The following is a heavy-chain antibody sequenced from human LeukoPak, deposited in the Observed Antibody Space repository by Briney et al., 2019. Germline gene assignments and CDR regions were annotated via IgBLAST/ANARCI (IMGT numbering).Heavy chain of an antibody. D-gene: IGHD2-15*01. CDR2: INAYNGNT. CDR3: ARDDSLERGYRYYYYYYGMDV. J-gene: IGHJ6*02. V-gene: IGHV1-18*01. Sequence: ASVKVSCKASGYTFTSYGISWVRQAPGQGLEWMGWINAYNGNTNYAQKLQGRVTMTTDTSTSTAYMELRSLRSDDTAVYYCARDDSLERGYRYYYYYYGMDVWGQGTTVTVSS. CDR1: GYTFTSYG.